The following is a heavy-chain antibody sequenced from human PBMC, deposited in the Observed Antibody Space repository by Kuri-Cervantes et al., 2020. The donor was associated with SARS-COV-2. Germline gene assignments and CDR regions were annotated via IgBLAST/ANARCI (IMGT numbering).Heavy chain of an antibody. V-gene: IGHV3-23*01. CDR1: GFTFSSYA. Sequence: GESLKISCAASGFTFSSYAMSWVRQAPGKGLEWVSAISGSGGSTYYADSVKGRFTISRDNSKNTLYLQMNSLRAEDTAVYYCAKLDPYYDSSNDWGQGTLVTVSS. D-gene: IGHD3-22*01. CDR3: AKLDPYYDSSND. CDR2: ISGSGGST. J-gene: IGHJ4*02.